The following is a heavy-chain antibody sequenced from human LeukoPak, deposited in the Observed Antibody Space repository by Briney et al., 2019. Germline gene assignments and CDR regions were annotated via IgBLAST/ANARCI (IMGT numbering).Heavy chain of an antibody. J-gene: IGHJ4*02. CDR1: GFTFGSYG. Sequence: GGSLRLSCAASGFTFGSYGMHWVRQAPGKGLEWVAVIWYDGSNKYYADSVKGRFTISRDNSKNTLYLQMNSLRAEDTAVYYCARAHYYGSGKLDYWGQGTLVTVSS. V-gene: IGHV3-33*01. CDR3: ARAHYYGSGKLDY. CDR2: IWYDGSNK. D-gene: IGHD3-10*01.